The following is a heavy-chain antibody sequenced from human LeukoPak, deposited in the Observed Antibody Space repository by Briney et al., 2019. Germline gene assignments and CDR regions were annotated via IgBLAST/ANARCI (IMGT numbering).Heavy chain of an antibody. Sequence: GGSLRLSCAASGFTFSSYSMNWVRQAPGKGLEWVSSISSSSYIYYADSVKGRFTISRDNAKNSLYLQMNSLRAEDTAVYYCARGSTSSDAFDIWGQGTMVTVSS. CDR1: GFTFSSYS. J-gene: IGHJ3*02. CDR2: ISSSSYI. CDR3: ARGSTSSDAFDI. V-gene: IGHV3-21*01. D-gene: IGHD2-2*01.